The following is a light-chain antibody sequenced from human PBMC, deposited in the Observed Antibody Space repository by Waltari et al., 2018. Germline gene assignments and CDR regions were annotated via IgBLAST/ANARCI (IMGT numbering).Light chain of an antibody. CDR2: WAS. V-gene: IGKV4-1*01. CDR3: QQYYSTPYT. Sequence: DIVMTQSPDSLAVSLGERATINCKSSQSVLYSSNNKNYLAWYKQKPGQPPKLLIDWASTRESVVPDRFSGSGSGTDFTLTISSLQAEDVAVYYCQQYYSTPYTFGQGTKLEIK. J-gene: IGKJ2*01. CDR1: QSVLYSSNNKNY.